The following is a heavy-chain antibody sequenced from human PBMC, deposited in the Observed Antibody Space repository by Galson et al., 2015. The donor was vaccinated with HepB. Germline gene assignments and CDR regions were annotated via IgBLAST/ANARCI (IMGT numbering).Heavy chain of an antibody. CDR1: GFTFSRYR. D-gene: IGHD1-7*01. Sequence: SLRLSCAASGFTFSRYRMHWVRRAPGKGLAWVSGIKNDGSGTKYADSVKGRFTISRDNAKNTLYLQMDSLRAEDTAVYYCAKDENYKIIWGQGTMVTVSS. CDR3: AKDENYKII. CDR2: IKNDGSGT. J-gene: IGHJ3*02. V-gene: IGHV3-74*03.